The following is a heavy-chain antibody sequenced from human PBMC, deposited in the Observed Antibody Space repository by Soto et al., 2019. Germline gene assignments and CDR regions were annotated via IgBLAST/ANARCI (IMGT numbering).Heavy chain of an antibody. D-gene: IGHD3-10*01. V-gene: IGHV4-39*01. J-gene: IGHJ4*02. CDR3: ARHTMVRGMSY. CDR1: GGSISSSDYY. Sequence: QLQLQESGPGLVKPSETLSLTCTVSGGSISSSDYYWHWIRQPPGKGLGWIGTIHYSGSAYYNPSLKSRVTISVDTPKNQFSLNLSSVTAADTAVYSCARHTMVRGMSYWGQGTLVTVSS. CDR2: IHYSGSA.